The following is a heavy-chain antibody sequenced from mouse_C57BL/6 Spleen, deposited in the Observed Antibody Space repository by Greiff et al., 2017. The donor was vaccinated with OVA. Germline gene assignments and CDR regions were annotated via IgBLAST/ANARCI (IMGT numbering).Heavy chain of an antibody. CDR2: ISYDGSN. D-gene: IGHD1-1*01. CDR1: GYSITSGYY. V-gene: IGHV3-6*01. Sequence: EVQLVESGPGLVKPSQSLSLTCSVTGYSITSGYYWNWIRQFPGNKLEWMGYISYDGSNNYNPSLKNRISITRDTSKNQFFLKLNSVTTEDTATYYCARYYYGSSLDYWGQGTTLTVSS. CDR3: ARYYYGSSLDY. J-gene: IGHJ2*01.